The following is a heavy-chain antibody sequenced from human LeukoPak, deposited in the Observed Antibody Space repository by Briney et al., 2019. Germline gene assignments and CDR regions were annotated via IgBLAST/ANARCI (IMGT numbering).Heavy chain of an antibody. J-gene: IGHJ6*03. Sequence: SETLSLTCTVSGGSTSSSSYYWVWIRQPPGKGLEWIGNIYYSGSTYYNPSLKSRVTISVDTSKNQFSLKLSSVTAADTAVYYCAKRYYQYYMDVWGKGTTVTVSS. CDR3: AKRYYQYYMDV. CDR2: IYYSGST. CDR1: GGSTSSSSYY. V-gene: IGHV4-39*07.